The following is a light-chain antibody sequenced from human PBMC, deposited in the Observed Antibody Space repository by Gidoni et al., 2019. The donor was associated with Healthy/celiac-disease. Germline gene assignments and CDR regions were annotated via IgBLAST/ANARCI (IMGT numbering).Light chain of an antibody. CDR3: QQYNSYST. CDR2: KAS. J-gene: IGKJ1*01. Sequence: DIQMTQSPSTLSASVGDRVTITCRASQSISSWLAWYQQKPGKATKLLIDKASSLESGVPTRFSGSGSGTEFTLTISSLQPDDFATYYCQQYNSYSTFGQGTKVEIK. V-gene: IGKV1-5*03. CDR1: QSISSW.